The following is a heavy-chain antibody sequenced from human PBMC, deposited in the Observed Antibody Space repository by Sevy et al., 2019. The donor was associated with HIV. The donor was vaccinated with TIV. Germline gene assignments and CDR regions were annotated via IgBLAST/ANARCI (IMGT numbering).Heavy chain of an antibody. CDR3: XRGLFEDP. CDR2: ISSSSSYI. J-gene: IGHJ5*02. CDR1: GFTFSSYS. V-gene: IGHV3-21*01. Sequence: GGSLRLSCAASGFTFSSYSMNWVRQAPGKGLEWVSSISSSSSYIYYADSVKGRFTISRDNAKNSLYLQMNSLRAEDXXXXXXXRGLFEDPWGQGTLVTVSS.